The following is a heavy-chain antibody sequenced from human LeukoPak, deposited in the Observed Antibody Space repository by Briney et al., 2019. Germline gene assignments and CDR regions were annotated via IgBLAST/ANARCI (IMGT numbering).Heavy chain of an antibody. J-gene: IGHJ6*02. CDR2: INPNSGGT. CDR3: ARLESGDSSGSHQYYYYYYGMDV. D-gene: IGHD6-19*01. V-gene: IGHV1-2*02. Sequence: ASVKVSCKASGYTFTGYYMHWVRQAPGQGLEWMGWINPNSGGTNYAQKFQGRVTMTRDTSISTAYMELSRLRSEDMAVYYCARLESGDSSGSHQYYYYYYGMDVWGQGTTVTVSS. CDR1: GYTFTGYY.